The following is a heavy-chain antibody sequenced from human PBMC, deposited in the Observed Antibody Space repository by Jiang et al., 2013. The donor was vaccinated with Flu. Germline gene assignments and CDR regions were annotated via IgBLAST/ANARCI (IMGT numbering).Heavy chain of an antibody. CDR2: INAGNGYT. J-gene: IGHJ4*02. D-gene: IGHD1-26*01. CDR3: ARSQSGSYFDFDY. V-gene: IGHV1-3*01. Sequence: EWMGWINAGNGYTKYSLRFQGRVTITRDTSASTAYMELSSLRSEDTALYYCARSQSGSYFDFDYWGQGTLVTVSS.